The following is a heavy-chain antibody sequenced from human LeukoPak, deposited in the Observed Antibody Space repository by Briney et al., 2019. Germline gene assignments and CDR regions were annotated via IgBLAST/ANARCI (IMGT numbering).Heavy chain of an antibody. CDR3: AKSRPGGGGAKNVLLFVT. V-gene: IGHV3-23*01. CDR1: GFTFSSYA. J-gene: IGHJ5*02. CDR2: TSGSGGST. D-gene: IGHD3-10*01. Sequence: PGGSLRLSCAASGFTFSSYAMSWVRQAPGKGLEWVSATSGSGGSTYYADSVKGRFTISRDNSKNTLYLQMNSLRAEDTAVYYCAKSRPGGGGAKNVLLFVTWGQGTLVTVSS.